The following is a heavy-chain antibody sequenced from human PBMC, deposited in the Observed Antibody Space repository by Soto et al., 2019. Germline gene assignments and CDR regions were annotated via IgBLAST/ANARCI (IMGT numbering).Heavy chain of an antibody. J-gene: IGHJ6*02. CDR2: INPNSGGT. D-gene: IGHD5-12*01. Sequence: ASVKVSCKASGYTFTGYYMHWVRQAPGQGLEWMGWINPNSGGTNYAQKFQGWVTMTRDTSISTAYMELSRLRADDTAVYYCARAPRYSGYDYYYYGMDVWGQGTTVTVSS. CDR3: ARAPRYSGYDYYYYGMDV. V-gene: IGHV1-2*04. CDR1: GYTFTGYY.